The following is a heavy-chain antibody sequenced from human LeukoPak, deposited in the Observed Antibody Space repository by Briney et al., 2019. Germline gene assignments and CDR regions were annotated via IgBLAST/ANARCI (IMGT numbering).Heavy chain of an antibody. CDR1: GYSFTNYW. CDR2: IYPGDSDT. V-gene: IGHV5-51*01. Sequence: GESLKISCKGSGYSFTNYWIGWVRQMPGKGLEWMGIIYPGDSDTRYSPSFQGQVTISADKSISTAYLQWSSLKASDTAMYYCARQKASNKQWLVEYYYYYGMDVWGQGTTVTVSS. D-gene: IGHD6-19*01. CDR3: ARQKASNKQWLVEYYYYYGMDV. J-gene: IGHJ6*02.